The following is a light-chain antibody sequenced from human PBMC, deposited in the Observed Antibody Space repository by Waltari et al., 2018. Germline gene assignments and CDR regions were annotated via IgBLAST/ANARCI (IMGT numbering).Light chain of an antibody. V-gene: IGLV3-10*01. CDR1: AFPTKY. Sequence: SYVLTQPPSLSVSPGQTARITCSVAAFPTKYVSWYQQKSGQAPVQVIDEDTKRPSGIPERFTGASSGTLATLTISGAQVDDEADYYCYSTDSSGNEQAFGGGTRLTVL. CDR3: YSTDSSGNEQA. J-gene: IGLJ3*02. CDR2: EDT.